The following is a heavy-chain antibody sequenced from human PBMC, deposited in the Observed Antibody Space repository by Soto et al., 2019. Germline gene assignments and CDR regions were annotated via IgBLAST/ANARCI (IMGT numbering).Heavy chain of an antibody. V-gene: IGHV4-4*07. CDR1: GASMRNYY. CDR3: VREGDYSDNNGYPLFDY. D-gene: IGHD3-22*01. CDR2: IFGSGET. J-gene: IGHJ4*02. Sequence: KPSETLSLTCTVSGASMRNYYWSWIRQPAGKGLEWIGRIFGSGETYYNPSLKSRVFLSIDLSRSQFSLGLTSVTAADTAVYFCVREGDYSDNNGYPLFDYWGQGTLVTVSS.